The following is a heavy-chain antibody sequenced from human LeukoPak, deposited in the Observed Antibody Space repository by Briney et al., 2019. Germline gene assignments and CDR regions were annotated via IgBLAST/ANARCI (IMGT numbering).Heavy chain of an antibody. J-gene: IGHJ4*02. CDR3: ATYGAGILTGYYFDY. CDR2: IIPILGIA. Sequence: GSSVKVSCKASGGTFSSYAISWVRQAPGQGREWMGRIIPILGIANYAQKFQGRVTITADKSTSTAYMELSSLRSEDTAVYYCATYGAGILTGYYFDYWGQGTLVTVSS. CDR1: GGTFSSYA. V-gene: IGHV1-69*04. D-gene: IGHD3-9*01.